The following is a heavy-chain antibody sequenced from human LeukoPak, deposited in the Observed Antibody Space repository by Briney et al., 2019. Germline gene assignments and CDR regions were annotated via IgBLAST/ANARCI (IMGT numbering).Heavy chain of an antibody. D-gene: IGHD3-16*01. J-gene: IGHJ4*02. CDR1: GFTISSYA. Sequence: GGSLRLSCAASGFTISSYAMAWVRQAPGKGLEWVSALSGNGVKTYYADSVKGRFTIFRDNSENILYLQMNSLRAEDTAIYYCAKDLSYGYKDWGQGTLVTVSS. CDR3: AKDLSYGYKD. V-gene: IGHV3-23*01. CDR2: LSGNGVKT.